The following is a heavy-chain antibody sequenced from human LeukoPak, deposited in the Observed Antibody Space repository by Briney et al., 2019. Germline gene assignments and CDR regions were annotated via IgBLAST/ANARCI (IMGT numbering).Heavy chain of an antibody. CDR3: ARDGAAGYSLAC. CDR2: ISHSGSP. J-gene: IGHJ4*02. CDR1: GGSISSGKW. V-gene: IGHV4/OR15-8*01. Sequence: SETLSLTCGVSGGSISSGKWWSWVLQPTGKGLEWIVEISHSGSPNYNPSLKSRLTISVDLPKNQFSLDLRSVTAADTAVYYCARDGAAGYSLACWGQGTLVTVSS. D-gene: IGHD6-13*01.